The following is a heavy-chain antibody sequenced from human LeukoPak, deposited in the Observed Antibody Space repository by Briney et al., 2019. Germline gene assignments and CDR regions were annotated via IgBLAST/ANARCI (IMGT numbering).Heavy chain of an antibody. CDR3: ARARAVAGDGLDY. D-gene: IGHD6-19*01. Sequence: GGSLRLSCAASGFTFSSYSMNWVRQAPGKGLEWVSSISSSSSYIYYADSVKGRFTISRDNAKNSLYLQMNSLRAEDTAVYYCARARAVAGDGLDYWGQGTLVTVSS. CDR2: ISSSSSYI. CDR1: GFTFSSYS. J-gene: IGHJ4*02. V-gene: IGHV3-21*01.